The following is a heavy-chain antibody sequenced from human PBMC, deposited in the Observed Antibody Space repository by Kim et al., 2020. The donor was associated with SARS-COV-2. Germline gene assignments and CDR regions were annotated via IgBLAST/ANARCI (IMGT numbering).Heavy chain of an antibody. V-gene: IGHV4-39*01. J-gene: IGHJ3*02. CDR2: IYYSGST. CDR1: GGSISSSSYY. Sequence: SETLSLTCTVSGGSISSSSYYWGWIRQPPGKGLEWIGSIYYSGSTYYNPSLKSRVTISVDTSKNQFSLKLSSVTAADTAVYYCASHPGYSYDHAFDIWGQGTMVTVSS. D-gene: IGHD5-18*01. CDR3: ASHPGYSYDHAFDI.